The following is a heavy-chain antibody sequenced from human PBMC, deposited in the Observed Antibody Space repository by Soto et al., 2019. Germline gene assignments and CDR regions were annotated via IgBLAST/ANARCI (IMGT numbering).Heavy chain of an antibody. D-gene: IGHD2-21*01. CDR1: GYSFSIYG. CDR2: FSTYNGKT. Sequence: QVQLMQSGAEMKKPGASVKVSCKDSGYSFSIYGISWVRQARGQGLEWMGWFSTYNGKTQYAQKFKERVTCPTDTATSTAYIEVTSLPSDDTAVYYCARMIASTLDYWGQGTLVTVSS. CDR3: ARMIASTLDY. V-gene: IGHV1-18*04. J-gene: IGHJ4*02.